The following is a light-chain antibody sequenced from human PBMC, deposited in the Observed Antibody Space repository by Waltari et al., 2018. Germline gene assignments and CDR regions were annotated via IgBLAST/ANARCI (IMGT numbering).Light chain of an antibody. CDR3: QQYNNWPPWT. Sequence: EIVMTQSPATLSVSPGDRPTLSCRASQSVSSNLAWYQQKPGQAPRLLIYGASTRATGIPARFSGSGSGTEFTLTISSMQSEDFAVYYCQQYNNWPPWTFGQGTKVEIK. J-gene: IGKJ1*01. CDR2: GAS. CDR1: QSVSSN. V-gene: IGKV3-15*01.